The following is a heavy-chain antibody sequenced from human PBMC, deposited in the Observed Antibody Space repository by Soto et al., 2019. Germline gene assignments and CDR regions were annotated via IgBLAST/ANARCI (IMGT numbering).Heavy chain of an antibody. CDR3: ARARIAAAGTGVAYYYYGMDV. D-gene: IGHD6-13*01. V-gene: IGHV4-31*03. J-gene: IGHJ6*02. CDR1: GGSISSGGYY. CDR2: IYYSGST. Sequence: PSETLSLTCTVSGGSISSGGYYWSWIRQHPGKGLEWIGYIYYSGSTYYNPSLKSRVTISVDTSKNQFSLKLSSVTAADTAVYYCARARIAAAGTGVAYYYYGMDVWGQGTTVTVSS.